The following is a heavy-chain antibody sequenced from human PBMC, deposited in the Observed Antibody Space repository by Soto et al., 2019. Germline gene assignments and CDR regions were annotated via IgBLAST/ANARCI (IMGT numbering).Heavy chain of an antibody. CDR2: FDVGNGDT. CDR1: GYIFTNYG. CDR3: ARDESRHRSNFDY. J-gene: IGHJ4*02. V-gene: IGHV1-3*05. Sequence: QVQLVQSGAEEKMPGASVKLSCKASGYIFTNYGIHWVRQAPGQRLEWMGWFDVGNGDTKYSQKFKDRVTITTATSASTAYMELSSLRSEDTAVYYCARDESRHRSNFDYWGQGTLITVSS.